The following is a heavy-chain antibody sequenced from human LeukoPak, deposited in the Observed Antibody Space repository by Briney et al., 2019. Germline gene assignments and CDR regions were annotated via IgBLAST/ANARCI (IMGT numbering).Heavy chain of an antibody. J-gene: IGHJ4*02. CDR3: ARQSRRRSDRARSSQARPFDY. CDR2: INHSGST. V-gene: IGHV4-34*01. D-gene: IGHD6-6*01. CDR1: GVSFSGYY. Sequence: PSETLSLTCAVYGVSFSGYYWSWIRQPPGKGLEWIGEINHSGSTNYNPSLKSRVTISVDTSKNQFSLKLSSVTAADTAVYYCARQSRRRSDRARSSQARPFDYWGQGTLVTVSS.